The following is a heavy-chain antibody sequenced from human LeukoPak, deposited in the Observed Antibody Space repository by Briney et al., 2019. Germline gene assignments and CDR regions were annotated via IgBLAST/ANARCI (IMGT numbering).Heavy chain of an antibody. CDR1: GFTFSNFG. D-gene: IGHD1-26*01. CDR3: ARDRFYGSLRDY. J-gene: IGHJ4*02. CDR2: ISSSSSYI. Sequence: GGSLRLSCAASGFTFSNFGMSWVRQAPGKGLEWVSSISSSSSYIYYADSVKGRFTISRDNAKNSLYLQMNSLRAEDTAVYYCARDRFYGSLRDYWGQGTLVTVSS. V-gene: IGHV3-21*01.